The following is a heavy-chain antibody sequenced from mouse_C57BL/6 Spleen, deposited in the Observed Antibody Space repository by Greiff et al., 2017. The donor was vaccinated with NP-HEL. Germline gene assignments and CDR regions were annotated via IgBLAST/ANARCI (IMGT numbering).Heavy chain of an antibody. J-gene: IGHJ1*03. Sequence: VKLMESGAELVKPGASVKISCKASGYAFSSYWMNWVKQRPGKGLEWIGQIYPGDGDTNYNGKFKGKATLTADKSSSTAYMQLSSLTSEDSAVYFCARRDWDPWYFDVWGTGTTVTVSS. CDR3: ARRDWDPWYFDV. CDR2: IYPGDGDT. V-gene: IGHV1-80*01. CDR1: GYAFSSYW. D-gene: IGHD4-1*01.